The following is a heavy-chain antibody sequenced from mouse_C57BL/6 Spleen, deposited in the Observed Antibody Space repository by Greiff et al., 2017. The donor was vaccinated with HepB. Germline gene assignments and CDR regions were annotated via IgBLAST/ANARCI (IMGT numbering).Heavy chain of an antibody. J-gene: IGHJ2*01. V-gene: IGHV1-80*01. CDR1: GYAFSSYW. Sequence: QVQLQQSGAELVKPGASVKISCKASGYAFSSYWMNWVKQRPGKGLEWIGQIYPGDGDTNYNGKFKGKATLTADKSSSTAYMQLSSLTSEDSAVYFCARRGSSYVPFFDYWGQGTTLTVSS. D-gene: IGHD1-1*01. CDR3: ARRGSSYVPFFDY. CDR2: IYPGDGDT.